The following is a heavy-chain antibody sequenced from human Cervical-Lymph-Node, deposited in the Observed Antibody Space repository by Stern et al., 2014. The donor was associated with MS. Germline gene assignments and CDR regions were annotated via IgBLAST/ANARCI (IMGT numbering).Heavy chain of an antibody. CDR3: ARNQLGEPNGQYYFYGMDV. V-gene: IGHV1-69*01. CDR2: IIPIFHTT. D-gene: IGHD3-16*01. CDR1: GGTFNSYA. Sequence: VQLVQSGAEVKKPGASVKVSCKASGGTFNSYAIRWVRQAPGQGLEWMGGIIPIFHTTNHTQKFQGRVTITAAESPTTAYMELSSLRSEDTAVYFCARNQLGEPNGQYYFYGMDVWGQGTTVPVSS. J-gene: IGHJ6*02.